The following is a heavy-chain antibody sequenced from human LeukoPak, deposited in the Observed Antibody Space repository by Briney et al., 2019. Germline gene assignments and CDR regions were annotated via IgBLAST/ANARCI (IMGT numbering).Heavy chain of an antibody. J-gene: IGHJ4*02. Sequence: GGSLRLSCAASGFTFSSYAMHWVRQAPGKGLEWVAVISYDGSNKYYADSVKGRLTISRDNSKNTLYLQMNSLRAEDTAVYYCASPGIAAAGDYWGQGTLVTVSS. V-gene: IGHV3-30*04. CDR2: ISYDGSNK. D-gene: IGHD6-13*01. CDR3: ASPGIAAAGDY. CDR1: GFTFSSYA.